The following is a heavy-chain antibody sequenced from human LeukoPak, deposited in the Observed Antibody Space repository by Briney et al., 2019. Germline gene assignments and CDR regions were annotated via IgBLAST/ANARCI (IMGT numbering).Heavy chain of an antibody. D-gene: IGHD3-22*01. CDR2: IYHSGST. V-gene: IGHV4-34*01. CDR1: GGSFSGYY. J-gene: IGHJ4*02. Sequence: SETLSLTCAVYGGSFSGYYWSWIRQPRGKGVAWIGEIYHSGSTNYNPSLKSRVTLSVDTSKKQFSLKLSSVTAADTAVYYCAREAYYDSSGYYNWGQGTLVTVSS. CDR3: AREAYYDSSGYYN.